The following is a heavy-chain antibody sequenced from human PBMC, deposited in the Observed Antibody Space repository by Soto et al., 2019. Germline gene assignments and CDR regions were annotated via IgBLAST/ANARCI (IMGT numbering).Heavy chain of an antibody. Sequence: AASVKVSCKASGYTFTSYYMHWVRQAPGQGLEWMGIINPSGGSTSYAQKFQGRVTMTRDTSTSTVYMELSSLRSEDTAAYYCARDQELYSSNYYGMDAWGQGTTVTVSS. D-gene: IGHD1-26*01. CDR3: ARDQELYSSNYYGMDA. J-gene: IGHJ6*02. CDR2: INPSGGST. CDR1: GYTFTSYY. V-gene: IGHV1-46*01.